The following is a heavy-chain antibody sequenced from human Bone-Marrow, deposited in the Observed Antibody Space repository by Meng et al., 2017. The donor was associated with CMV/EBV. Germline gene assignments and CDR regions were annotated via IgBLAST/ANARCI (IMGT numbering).Heavy chain of an antibody. Sequence: GGSLRLSCKTSGYSFDSHWIGWVRQMPGKGLEWMAVIYPGDSEIRYSPSFQGQVTISADKSITTAHLQWSSLKASDTAMYYCATLSNWYSEFYFDNWGQGNLVTVSS. CDR1: GYSFDSHW. D-gene: IGHD6-13*01. CDR3: ATLSNWYSEFYFDN. CDR2: IYPGDSEI. J-gene: IGHJ4*02. V-gene: IGHV5-51*01.